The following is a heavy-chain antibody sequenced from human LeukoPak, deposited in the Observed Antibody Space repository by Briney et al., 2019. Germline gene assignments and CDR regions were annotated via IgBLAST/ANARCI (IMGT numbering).Heavy chain of an antibody. D-gene: IGHD6-13*01. CDR3: AAADKFWSPVDY. CDR2: ISWDGGST. V-gene: IGHV3-43D*04. CDR1: GFTFDDYA. Sequence: GGSLRLSCAASGFTFDDYAMHWVRQAPGKGLEWVSLISWDGGSTYYADSVKGRFTISRGNSKNSLYLQMNSLRAEDTALYYCAAADKFWSPVDYWGQGTLVTVSS. J-gene: IGHJ4*02.